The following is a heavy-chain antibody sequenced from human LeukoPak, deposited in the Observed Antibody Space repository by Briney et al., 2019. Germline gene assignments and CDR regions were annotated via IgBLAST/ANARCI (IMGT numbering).Heavy chain of an antibody. CDR2: ISSSSSYV. Sequence: GESLTLSCAVSGFTFSSYNMNWVRQPPGKGLEWVSSISSSSSYVYYADSVKGRFTISRDNAKNSLYLQMNSLRAEDTAVYYWASRYSPNWGQGTLVTVSS. D-gene: IGHD3-16*02. CDR3: ASRYSPN. V-gene: IGHV3-21*01. CDR1: GFTFSSYN. J-gene: IGHJ4*02.